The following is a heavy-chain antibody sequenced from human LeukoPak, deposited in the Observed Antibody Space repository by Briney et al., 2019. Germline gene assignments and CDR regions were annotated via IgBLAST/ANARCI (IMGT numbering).Heavy chain of an antibody. J-gene: IGHJ4*02. CDR1: GGSISSGGYY. CDR3: ASIYYYGSGSYYNGPNRPDY. D-gene: IGHD3-10*01. CDR2: IYYSGST. Sequence: PSQTLSLTCTVSGGSISSGGYYWSWIRQHPGKGLEWIGYIYYSGSTYYNPSLKSRVTISVDTSKNQFSLKLSSVTAADTAVYYCASIYYYGSGSYYNGPNRPDYWGQGTLVTVSS. V-gene: IGHV4-31*03.